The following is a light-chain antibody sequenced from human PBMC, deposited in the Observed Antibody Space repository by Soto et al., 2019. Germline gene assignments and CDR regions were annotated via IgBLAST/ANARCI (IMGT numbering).Light chain of an antibody. Sequence: VLTQPPSASGTPGQRVTISCSGSSSNIGSNTVNWYQQLPGTAPKLLIYSNNQRPSGVPDRFSGSKSGTSASLAISGLQSEDEADYYCAAWDDSLNGWVFGTGTKVTVL. J-gene: IGLJ1*01. CDR3: AAWDDSLNGWV. V-gene: IGLV1-44*01. CDR1: SSNIGSNT. CDR2: SNN.